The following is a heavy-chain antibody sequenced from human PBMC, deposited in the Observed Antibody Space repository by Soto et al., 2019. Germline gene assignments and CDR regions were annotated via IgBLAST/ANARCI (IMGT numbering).Heavy chain of an antibody. Sequence: QVQLVQSGAEVKKPGSSVKVSCKASGGTFSSYTISWVRQAPGQGLEWMGRIIPILGIANYAQKVQGRVTITADKSTSTAYMELSSLRSEDTAVYYCARGRPAPSVAGTDYWGQGTLVTVSS. CDR2: IIPILGIA. D-gene: IGHD6-19*01. V-gene: IGHV1-69*02. CDR3: ARGRPAPSVAGTDY. CDR1: GGTFSSYT. J-gene: IGHJ4*02.